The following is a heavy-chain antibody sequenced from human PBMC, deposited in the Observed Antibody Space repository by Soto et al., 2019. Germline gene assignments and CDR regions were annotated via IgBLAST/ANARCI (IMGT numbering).Heavy chain of an antibody. V-gene: IGHV4-4*07. Sequence: ETLSLTCTVSGGSISNYYWSWIRQSAEKRLEWIGRVSSTGSSYYNPFLKSRVTISVDTSKNQVSPNLTAVTAADTAVYYCARGVPAAGTDWFDPWGQGTLVTVSS. J-gene: IGHJ5*02. CDR2: VSSTGSS. CDR1: GGSISNYY. CDR3: ARGVPAAGTDWFDP. D-gene: IGHD6-13*01.